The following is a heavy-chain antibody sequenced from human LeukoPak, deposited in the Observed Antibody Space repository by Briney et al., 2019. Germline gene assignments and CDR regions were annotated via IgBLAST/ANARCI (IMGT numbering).Heavy chain of an antibody. V-gene: IGHV3-48*04. Sequence: GGSLRLSCAASGFTFSSNSMNWVRQAPGKGLEWVSYISSTGGTIYYADSMKGRFTISRDNAKNSLYLQMNSLRVEDTAVYYCARNDIVGAVSDYWGQGTLVTVSS. CDR1: GFTFSSNS. J-gene: IGHJ4*02. CDR3: ARNDIVGAVSDY. D-gene: IGHD1-26*01. CDR2: ISSTGGTI.